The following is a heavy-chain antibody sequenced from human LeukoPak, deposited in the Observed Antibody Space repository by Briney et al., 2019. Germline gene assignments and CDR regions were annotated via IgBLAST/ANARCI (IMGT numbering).Heavy chain of an antibody. CDR2: IDEDGDER. CDR3: AREDCTNGVCSHFDY. J-gene: IGHJ4*02. CDR1: EFIFFKYW. D-gene: IGHD2-8*01. V-gene: IGHV3-7*03. Sequence: TGGSLRLSCEGFEFIFFKYWMSWVRQVPGKGLEWVANIDEDGDERYYLDSVKGRFTISRDNAKNSVYLQMNSLRAEDTALYYCAREDCTNGVCSHFDYWGQGTLVTVSS.